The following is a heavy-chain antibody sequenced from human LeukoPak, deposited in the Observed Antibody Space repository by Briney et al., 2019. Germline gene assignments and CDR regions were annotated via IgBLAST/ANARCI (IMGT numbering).Heavy chain of an antibody. CDR3: VATVPAAATQYWDY. J-gene: IGHJ4*02. V-gene: IGHV3-23*01. CDR1: GFTFSSYA. Sequence: GGPLRLSCAASGFTFSSYAMSWVRQAPGKGLEWVSAISGSGGSTYYADSVKGRFTISRDNSKNTLYLQMNSLRAEDTAVYYCVATVPAAATQYWDYWGQGTLVTVSS. CDR2: ISGSGGST. D-gene: IGHD2-2*01.